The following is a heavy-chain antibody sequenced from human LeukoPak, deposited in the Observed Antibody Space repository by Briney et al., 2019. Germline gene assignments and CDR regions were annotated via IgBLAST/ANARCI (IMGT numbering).Heavy chain of an antibody. CDR3: ARGQRYYDTSPTDY. Sequence: ASVKVSCKASGCTFTGYYMHWVRQAPGQGLEWMGWINPNSGGTNYAQKFQGRVTMTRDTSISTAYMELSRLRSDDTAVYYCARGQRYYDTSPTDYWGQGTLVTVSS. CDR2: INPNSGGT. V-gene: IGHV1-2*02. CDR1: GCTFTGYY. D-gene: IGHD3-9*01. J-gene: IGHJ4*02.